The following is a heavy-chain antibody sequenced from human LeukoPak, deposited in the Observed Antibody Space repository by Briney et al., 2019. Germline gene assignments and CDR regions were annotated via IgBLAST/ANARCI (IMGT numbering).Heavy chain of an antibody. D-gene: IGHD1-26*01. V-gene: IGHV3-74*01. CDR1: GFTFSSYW. CDR3: ARGAGIVGSTTPFDY. Sequence: PGGSLRLSCAASGFTFSSYWMHWVRQAPGKGLVYVSRINSDGTSTSYADSVKGRFTISRDNAKNTLYLLMNSLRAEDTAVYYCARGAGIVGSTTPFDYWGQGALVTVSS. J-gene: IGHJ4*02. CDR2: INSDGTST.